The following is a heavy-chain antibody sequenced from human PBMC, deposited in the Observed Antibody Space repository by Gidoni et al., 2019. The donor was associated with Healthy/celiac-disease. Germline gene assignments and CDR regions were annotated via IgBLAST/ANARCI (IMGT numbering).Heavy chain of an antibody. J-gene: IGHJ4*02. CDR1: GFPFSSYA. CDR2: ISYDGSNK. V-gene: IGHV3-30-3*01. CDR3: ASGGHAVAGSLGNDY. Sequence: QVQLVESGGGVVQPGRSLRLSCAASGFPFSSYAMHWVRQAPGKGLEWVAVISYDGSNKYYADSVKGRFTISRDNSKNTLYLQMNSLRAEDTAVYYCASGGHAVAGSLGNDYWGQGTLVTVSS. D-gene: IGHD6-19*01.